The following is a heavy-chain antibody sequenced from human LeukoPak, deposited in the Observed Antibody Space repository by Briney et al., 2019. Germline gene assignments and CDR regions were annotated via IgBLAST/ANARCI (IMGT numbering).Heavy chain of an antibody. V-gene: IGHV4-59*01. CDR2: IYYSGST. Sequence: SETLSLTCTVSGGSISSYYWSWIRQPPGKGLEWIGYIYYSGSTNYNPSPKSRVTISVDTSKNQFSLKLSSVTAADTAVYYCAREDCSGGSCYSNWFDPWGQGTLVTVSS. CDR1: GGSISSYY. D-gene: IGHD2-15*01. CDR3: AREDCSGGSCYSNWFDP. J-gene: IGHJ5*02.